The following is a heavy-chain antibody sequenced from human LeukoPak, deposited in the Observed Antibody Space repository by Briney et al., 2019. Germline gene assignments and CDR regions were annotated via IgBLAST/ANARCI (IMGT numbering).Heavy chain of an antibody. D-gene: IGHD6-13*01. CDR3: AKDFSSWGIDY. Sequence: PGGSLRLSCAASGFTFSSYGMHWVRQAPGKGLEWVAVISYDGSNKYYADSVKGRFTISRDNSKNTLYLQMNSLRAEDTAVYYCAKDFSSWGIDYWGQGTLVTVSS. J-gene: IGHJ4*02. CDR1: GFTFSSYG. V-gene: IGHV3-30*18. CDR2: ISYDGSNK.